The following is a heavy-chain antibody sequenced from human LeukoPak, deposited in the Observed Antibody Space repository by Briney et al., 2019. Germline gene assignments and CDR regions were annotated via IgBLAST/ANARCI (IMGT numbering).Heavy chain of an antibody. CDR3: ARDRDYAFDY. Sequence: GRSLRLSCAPSGFTFSRHGMHWVRQAPGKGLEWVAIISNDGSRKYYAHSVEGRFTISRDNSKNTLYLQMDSLRDEDTAVYYCARDRDYAFDYWGQGTLVTVSS. CDR1: GFTFSRHG. J-gene: IGHJ4*02. CDR2: ISNDGSRK. D-gene: IGHD4-17*01. V-gene: IGHV3-30*03.